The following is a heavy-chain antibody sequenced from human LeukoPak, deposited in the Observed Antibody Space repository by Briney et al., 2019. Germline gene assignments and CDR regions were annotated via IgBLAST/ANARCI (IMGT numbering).Heavy chain of an antibody. CDR3: AKESGKFDY. V-gene: IGHV3-43*02. J-gene: IGHJ4*02. CDR2: ISAEGGST. CDR1: GINFADYA. Sequence: GGPLILSCVVSGINFADYAMHWVRQPPGKGLEWGSLISAEGGSTFSADSVKGRFSISRDNSKNSLYLQMNSLRSEDTAIYYCAKESGKFDYWGQGTLVAVSS.